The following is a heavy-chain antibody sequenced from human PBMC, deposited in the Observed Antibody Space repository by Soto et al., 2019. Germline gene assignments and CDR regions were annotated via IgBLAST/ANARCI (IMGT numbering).Heavy chain of an antibody. D-gene: IGHD6-19*01. CDR2: VYDSGSS. Sequence: SETLSLTCNVSGGSISSFYWTWIRQPAGGRLEWIGRVYDSGSSNHNPSLKTRITMSLHRSRSQFSLSLYSVTAADTAVYYCARGVAETDFYPWANWFDLSGQGSLGTV. CDR1: GGSISSFY. V-gene: IGHV4-4*07. CDR3: ARGVAETDFYPWANWFDL. J-gene: IGHJ5*02.